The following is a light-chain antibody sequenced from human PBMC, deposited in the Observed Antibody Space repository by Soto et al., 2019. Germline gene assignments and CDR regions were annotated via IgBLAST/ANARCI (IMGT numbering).Light chain of an antibody. V-gene: IGLV1-51*01. CDR2: DNN. Sequence: QSVLTQPTSVSAAPGQKVTISCSGSSSNIGNNYVSWYQQLPGTAPKLLIYDNNKRPSGIPDRFSGSKSGTSATLGITGLQTGDEADYYCGTWDSSLSAVVFGGGTKRTV. J-gene: IGLJ2*01. CDR3: GTWDSSLSAVV. CDR1: SSNIGNNY.